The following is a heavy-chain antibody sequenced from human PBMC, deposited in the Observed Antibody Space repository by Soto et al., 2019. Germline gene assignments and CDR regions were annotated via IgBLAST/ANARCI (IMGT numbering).Heavy chain of an antibody. V-gene: IGHV3-23*01. J-gene: IGHJ6*02. CDR3: AKDLEVLRFLEWLLYHYGMDV. CDR1: GFTFSSYA. Sequence: LRISFAASGFTFSSYAMSRVRQAPGKGLEWVSAISGSGGSTYYADSVKGRFTISRDNSKNTLDLQMNSLRAEDTAVPYCAKDLEVLRFLEWLLYHYGMDVWGQGTTVTVAS. D-gene: IGHD3-3*01. CDR2: ISGSGGST.